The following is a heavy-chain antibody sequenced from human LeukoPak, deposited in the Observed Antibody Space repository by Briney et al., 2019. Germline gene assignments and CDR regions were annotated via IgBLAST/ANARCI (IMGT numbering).Heavy chain of an antibody. J-gene: IGHJ5*02. CDR3: ARNDYYDSSDNWFDP. D-gene: IGHD3-22*01. V-gene: IGHV1-8*01. CDR2: MNPNSGNT. CDR1: GYTFTSYD. Sequence: ASVKVSCKASGYTFTSYDINWVRRATGQGLEWVGWMNPNSGNTGYAQKFQGRVTMTRNTSISTAYMELSSLRSEDTAVYYCARNDYYDSSDNWFDPWGQGTLVTVSS.